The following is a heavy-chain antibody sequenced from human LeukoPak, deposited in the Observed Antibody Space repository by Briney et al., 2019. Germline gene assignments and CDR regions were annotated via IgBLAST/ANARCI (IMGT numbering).Heavy chain of an antibody. CDR1: GFPFSTFD. CDR2: INSSGTTI. CDR3: ARVGAYAAVNW. Sequence: GGSLRLSCAASGFPFSTFDMKWVRQAPGKGLEWVSFINSSGTTIYYADSVKGRFTISRDNSKNSLNLQMNSLRAEDTAVYYCARVGAYAAVNWWGQGTLVTVSS. V-gene: IGHV3-48*03. D-gene: IGHD1-20*01. J-gene: IGHJ4*02.